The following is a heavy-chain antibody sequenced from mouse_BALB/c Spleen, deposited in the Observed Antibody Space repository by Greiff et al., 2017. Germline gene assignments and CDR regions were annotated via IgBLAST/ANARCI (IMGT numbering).Heavy chain of an antibody. D-gene: IGHD2-1*01. CDR2: IWSGGST. CDR1: GFSLTSYG. CDR3: ARKDGNYEAWFAY. V-gene: IGHV2-4-1*01. J-gene: IGHJ3*01. Sequence: VKLMESGPGLVQPSQSLSITCTVSGFSLTSYGVHWVRQSPGKGLEWLGVIWSGGSTDYNAAFISRLSISKDNSKSQVFFKMNSLQADDTAIYYCARKDGNYEAWFAYWGQGTLVTVSA.